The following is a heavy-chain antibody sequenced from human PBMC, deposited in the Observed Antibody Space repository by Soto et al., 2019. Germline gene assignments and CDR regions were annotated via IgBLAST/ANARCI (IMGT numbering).Heavy chain of an antibody. Sequence: VGSLRLSCASSVFTFSSYSMNWVRHSPGKWLEWVSSISSSSSYIYYAGSVKGRFTISRDNAKNSLYLQMNSLRAEDTAVYYCAREGCSGGSCYHFEDYLGQGTLVTVSS. V-gene: IGHV3-21*01. CDR3: AREGCSGGSCYHFEDY. CDR2: ISSSSSYI. J-gene: IGHJ4*02. CDR1: VFTFSSYS. D-gene: IGHD2-15*01.